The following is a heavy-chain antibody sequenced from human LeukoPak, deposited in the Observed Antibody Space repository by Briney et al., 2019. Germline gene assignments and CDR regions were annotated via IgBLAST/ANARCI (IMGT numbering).Heavy chain of an antibody. J-gene: IGHJ4*02. CDR3: AKDSGSGWYNQGGYFDY. CDR2: IRYDGSNK. V-gene: IGHV3-30*02. D-gene: IGHD6-19*01. CDR1: GFTISSYG. Sequence: GGSLRLSCAASGFTISSYGMHWVRQAPGKGLEWVSFIRYDGSNKYYADSVKGRFTISRDNSKNTLYLQMNSLRAEDTALYYCAKDSGSGWYNQGGYFDYWGQGTLVTVSS.